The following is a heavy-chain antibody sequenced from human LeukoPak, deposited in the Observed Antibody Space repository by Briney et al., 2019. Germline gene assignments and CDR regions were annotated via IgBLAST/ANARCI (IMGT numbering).Heavy chain of an antibody. CDR1: GFTFNSHW. CDR3: ARLVRGYYYYYYMDV. Sequence: GSLRLSCAASGFTFNSHWMSWVRQAPGKGLEWVANIDQDGSGKYSMDSVKGRFTISRDNAKNSLYLQMNSLSAEDTAVYYCARLVRGYYYYYYMDVWGKGTTVTVSS. V-gene: IGHV3-7*01. J-gene: IGHJ6*03. CDR2: IDQDGSGK.